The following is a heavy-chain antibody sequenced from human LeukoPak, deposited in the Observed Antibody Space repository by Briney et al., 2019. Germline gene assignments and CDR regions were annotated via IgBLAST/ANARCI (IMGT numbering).Heavy chain of an antibody. D-gene: IGHD6-13*01. Sequence: TSVKVSCKASGYIFTTYNMYWVRQAPGQGPEWMGIINPSGDTTSYAQKFQGRVTMTRDTSTSTVYMELSSLRSEDTAVYYCAREAAGTGGLDVWGKGTTVTVSS. CDR1: GYIFTTYN. V-gene: IGHV1-46*01. CDR2: INPSGDTT. CDR3: AREAAGTGGLDV. J-gene: IGHJ6*04.